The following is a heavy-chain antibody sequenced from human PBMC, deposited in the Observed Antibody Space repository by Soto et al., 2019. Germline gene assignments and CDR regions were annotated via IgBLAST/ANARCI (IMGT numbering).Heavy chain of an antibody. Sequence: QVQLVQSGAEVKKPGASVKVSCKASGDTFTSYDINWVRQATGQGLEWMGWMNPNSGNTGYAQKFLGRVTMTRNTSISTAYMGLTSLKSEDTAVYFCASGYSGYEPFDSWGQGTLVTVSS. V-gene: IGHV1-8*01. J-gene: IGHJ4*02. CDR2: MNPNSGNT. D-gene: IGHD5-12*01. CDR3: ASGYSGYEPFDS. CDR1: GDTFTSYD.